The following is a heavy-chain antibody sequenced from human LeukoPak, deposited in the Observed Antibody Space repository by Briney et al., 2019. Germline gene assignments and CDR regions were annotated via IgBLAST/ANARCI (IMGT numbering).Heavy chain of an antibody. CDR2: IYHSGST. J-gene: IGHJ6*03. CDR3: ARFQSRLYYYYYMDV. V-gene: IGHV4-38-2*02. CDR1: GYSISSGYY. Sequence: SETLPLTCTVSGYSISSGYYWGWIRQPPGKGLEWIGSIYHSGSTYYNPSLKSRVTISVVTSKNQFSLKLSSVTAADTAVYYCARFQSRLYYYYYMDVWGKGTTVTVSS.